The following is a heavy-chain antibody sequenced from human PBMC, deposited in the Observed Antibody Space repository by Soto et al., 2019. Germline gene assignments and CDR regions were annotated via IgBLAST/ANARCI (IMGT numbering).Heavy chain of an antibody. V-gene: IGHV1-58*01. Sequence: QMQLVQSGPEVKKPGTSVKVSCKASGFTFTSSAVQWVRQARGQRLEWIGWIVVGSGNTNYAQKFQERVTITRDMSTSTAYMELSSLRSEDTAVYYCAAERGDYVWGSYRYYYYGMDVWGQGTKVTVSS. J-gene: IGHJ6*02. CDR1: GFTFTSSA. CDR2: IVVGSGNT. D-gene: IGHD3-16*02. CDR3: AAERGDYVWGSYRYYYYGMDV.